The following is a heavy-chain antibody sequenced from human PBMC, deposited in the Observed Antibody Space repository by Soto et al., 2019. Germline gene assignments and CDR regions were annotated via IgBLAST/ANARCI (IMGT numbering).Heavy chain of an antibody. Sequence: GGSLRLSCAASGFTFSSYSMHWVRQAPGKGLEWVAVISYDGSNKYYADSVKGRFTISRDNSKNTLYLQMNSLRAEDTALYYCAKSGGYCSGGSCYADYWGQGTLVTVSS. CDR3: AKSGGYCSGGSCYADY. J-gene: IGHJ4*02. CDR2: ISYDGSNK. D-gene: IGHD2-15*01. V-gene: IGHV3-30-3*02. CDR1: GFTFSSYS.